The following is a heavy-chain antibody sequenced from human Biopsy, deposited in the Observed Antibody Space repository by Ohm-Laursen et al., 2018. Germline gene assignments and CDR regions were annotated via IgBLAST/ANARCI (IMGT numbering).Heavy chain of an antibody. CDR3: ARMDCSGGSCHYYSYGMDV. D-gene: IGHD2-15*01. J-gene: IGHJ6*02. V-gene: IGHV4-4*09. CDR2: IHHSGST. Sequence: ETLSLTCTVSGVSITAYYWSWIRQPPGKGLECIGNIHHSGSTNYNPSLTSRLTISVDTSKNQFSLKLSSVTAAGTAVYYCARMDCSGGSCHYYSYGMDVWGQGTTVTVSS. CDR1: GVSITAYY.